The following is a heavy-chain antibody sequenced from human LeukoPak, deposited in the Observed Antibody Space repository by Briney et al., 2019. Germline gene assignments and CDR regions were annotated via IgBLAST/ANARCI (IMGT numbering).Heavy chain of an antibody. J-gene: IGHJ6*02. D-gene: IGHD3-10*01. V-gene: IGHV1-18*01. CDR2: ISAYNCNT. CDR3: ARDPEVSYGSENYYNGMDV. CDR1: GYTFTSYG. Sequence: ASVKVSCKASGYTFTSYGISWVRQAPGQGLEWMGWISAYNCNTNYAQEFQGRVTMTTDTSTSTAYMELRSLRSDDTAVYYCARDPEVSYGSENYYNGMDVWGQGTTVTVSS.